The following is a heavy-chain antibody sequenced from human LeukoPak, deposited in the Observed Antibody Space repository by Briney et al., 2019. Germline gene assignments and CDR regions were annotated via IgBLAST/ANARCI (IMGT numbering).Heavy chain of an antibody. CDR2: ISGNGGST. J-gene: IGHJ6*02. D-gene: IGHD6-13*01. CDR1: GFTFSIFW. V-gene: IGHV3-23*01. CDR3: AKGSGSSWSYYYYGMDV. Sequence: GGSLRLSCAASGFTFSIFWMHWVRQAPGKGLEWVSAISGNGGSTYYADSVKGRFTISRDNSKNTLYLQMNSLRAEDTAVYYCAKGSGSSWSYYYYGMDVWGQGTTVTVSS.